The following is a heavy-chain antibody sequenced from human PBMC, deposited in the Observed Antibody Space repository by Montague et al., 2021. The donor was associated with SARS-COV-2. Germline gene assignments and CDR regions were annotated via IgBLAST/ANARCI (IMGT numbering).Heavy chain of an antibody. Sequence: IYYSGSTYYNPSLKSRVTISVDTSKNQFSLKLSSVTAADTAVYYCASKASRGITIFGVVTASYYFDYWGQGTLVPVSS. J-gene: IGHJ4*02. CDR3: ASKASRGITIFGVVTASYYFDY. CDR2: IYYSGST. D-gene: IGHD3-3*01. V-gene: IGHV4-39*01.